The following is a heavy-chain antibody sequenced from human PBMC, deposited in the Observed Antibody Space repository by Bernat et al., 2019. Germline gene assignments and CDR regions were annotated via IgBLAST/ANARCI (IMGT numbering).Heavy chain of an antibody. Sequence: VQLVQSGAGVKKPGGSVKLSCKASGGTFSSYTISWVRQAPGQGLEWMGRISPILGIANYAQTVQGRVTITEDKSTNTDYMELSSLRSEDTAVYYCARRCYPYHNRMEVWGQGNTVNVS. CDR3: ARRCYPYHNRMEV. J-gene: IGHJ6*02. V-gene: IGHV1-69*02. D-gene: IGHD4/OR15-4a*01. CDR1: GGTFSSYT. CDR2: ISPILGIA.